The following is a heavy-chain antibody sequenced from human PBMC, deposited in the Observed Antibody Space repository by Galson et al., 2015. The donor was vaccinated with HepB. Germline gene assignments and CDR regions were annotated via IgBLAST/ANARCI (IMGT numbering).Heavy chain of an antibody. CDR3: ARRREMATITGGFDY. D-gene: IGHD5-24*01. CDR1: GFTFSSYS. CDR2: ISSSSSYI. V-gene: IGHV3-21*01. J-gene: IGHJ4*02. Sequence: SLRLSCAASGFTFSSYSMNWVRQAPGKGLEWVSSISSSSSYIYYADSVKGRFTISRDNAKNSLYLQMNSLRAEDTAVYYCARRREMATITGGFDYWGQGTLVTVSS.